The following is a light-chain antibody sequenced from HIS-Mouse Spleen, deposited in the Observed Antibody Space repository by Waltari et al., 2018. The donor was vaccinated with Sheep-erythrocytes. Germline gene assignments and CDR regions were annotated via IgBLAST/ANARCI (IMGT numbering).Light chain of an antibody. CDR3: CSYAGSSTPWV. CDR1: SSVVGSDNI. CDR2: EGS. V-gene: IGLV2-23*01. Sequence: QSALTQPASVSGSPGQSITISCTGTSSVVGSDNIVSWYQQHPGKAPKLMIYEGSKRPSGVSNRFSGSKSGNTASLTISGLQAEDEADYYCCSYAGSSTPWVFGGGTKLTVL. J-gene: IGLJ3*02.